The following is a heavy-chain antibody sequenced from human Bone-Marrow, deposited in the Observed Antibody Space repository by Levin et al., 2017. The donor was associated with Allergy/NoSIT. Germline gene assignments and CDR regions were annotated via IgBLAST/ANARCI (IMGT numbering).Heavy chain of an antibody. CDR3: AKDQLGVVIAPFDS. CDR1: GFTFSGYA. CDR2: ISYDGSTK. J-gene: IGHJ4*02. Sequence: LAGGSLRLSCAASGFTFSGYAMHWVRQAPGKGLEWVAVISYDGSTKNYADSVKGRFTISRDNAKNTLFLQMNSLRGNDTAVYFCAKDQLGVVIAPFDSWGPGILVTVSS. V-gene: IGHV3-30*18. D-gene: IGHD3-3*01.